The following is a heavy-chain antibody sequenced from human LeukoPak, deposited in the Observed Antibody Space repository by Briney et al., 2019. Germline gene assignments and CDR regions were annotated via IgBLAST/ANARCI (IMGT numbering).Heavy chain of an antibody. CDR2: IKQDGGEK. V-gene: IGHV3-7*05. Sequence: PGRCLRLSCAASGFTFSSYWMSWVRQAPGKGPEWVANIKQDGGEKYYVDSVKGRFTISRDKAKNSLYLQMNSLRAEDTAVYYCARSSKAESTRYSSGWYSGPPYYYGTDVWGQGTTVTVSS. CDR1: GFTFSSYW. D-gene: IGHD6-19*01. CDR3: ARSSKAESTRYSSGWYSGPPYYYGTDV. J-gene: IGHJ6*02.